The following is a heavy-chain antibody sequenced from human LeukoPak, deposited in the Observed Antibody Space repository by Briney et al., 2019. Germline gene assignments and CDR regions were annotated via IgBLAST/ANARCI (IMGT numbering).Heavy chain of an antibody. CDR3: VRSAIGASAY. D-gene: IGHD3-10*01. CDR1: GYTFTDSY. V-gene: IGHV1-2*02. Sequence: GASVKVSCKPSGYTFTDSYIHWVRQAPGVGLQWMGWTSPNNGDTKYAENFQDRVTMTRDTSISTAYMELTGLTPDDTAVYYCVRSAIGASAYWGRGTLVTVSS. J-gene: IGHJ4*02. CDR2: TSPNNGDT.